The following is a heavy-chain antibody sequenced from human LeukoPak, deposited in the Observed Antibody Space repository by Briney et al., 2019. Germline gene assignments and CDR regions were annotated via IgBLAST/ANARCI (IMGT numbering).Heavy chain of an antibody. V-gene: IGHV4-38-2*02. Sequence: SETLSLTCTVSGYSISSGYYWAWIRQPPGKGLEWIGNIYHTGSTNYNPSLKSRVTISVDTSKNQFSLKLSSVTAADTAVYYCARHEWLATSGFDYWGQGTLVTVSS. CDR1: GYSISSGYY. D-gene: IGHD6-19*01. J-gene: IGHJ4*02. CDR2: IYHTGST. CDR3: ARHEWLATSGFDY.